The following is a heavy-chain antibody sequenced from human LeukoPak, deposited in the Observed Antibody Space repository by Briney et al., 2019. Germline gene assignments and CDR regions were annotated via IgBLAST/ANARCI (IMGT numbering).Heavy chain of an antibody. D-gene: IGHD1-26*01. CDR2: IYYSGST. CDR1: GGSISSYY. CDR3: AREAFYYHALDI. V-gene: IGHV4-59*01. Sequence: SETLSLTCTVSGGSISSYYWSWIRQPPGKGLEWIGYIYYSGSTNYNPSLKSRVTISVDTSKTQFSLKLSSVTAADTAVYYCAREAFYYHALDIWGQGTMVTVSS. J-gene: IGHJ3*02.